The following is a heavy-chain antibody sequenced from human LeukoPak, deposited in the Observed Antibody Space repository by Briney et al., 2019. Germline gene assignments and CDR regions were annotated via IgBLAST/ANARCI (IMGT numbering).Heavy chain of an antibody. CDR3: ASGSRGDHDDY. J-gene: IGHJ4*02. V-gene: IGHV4-34*01. CDR1: GGSFSGYY. CDR2: INHSGST. D-gene: IGHD1-1*01. Sequence: PSETLSLTCAVYGGSFSGYYWSWIRQPPGQGLGWIGEINHSGSTNYNPSLKSRVTISVDTSKNQFSLKLSSVTAADTAVYYCASGSRGDHDDYWGQGTLVTVSS.